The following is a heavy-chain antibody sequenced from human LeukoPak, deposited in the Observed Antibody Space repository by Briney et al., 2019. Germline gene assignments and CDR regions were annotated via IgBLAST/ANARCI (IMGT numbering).Heavy chain of an antibody. CDR3: ARLLYSSRLFDY. CDR1: GFTFSSYS. D-gene: IGHD6-13*01. J-gene: IGHJ4*02. Sequence: GGSLRLSCTASGFTFSSYSMSWVRQGPGTGLEWVSAISGSGDTTFYADSVKGRFTISRDNAKNSLYLQMNSLTAEDTAVYYCARLLYSSRLFDYWGQGTLVTVSS. V-gene: IGHV3-23*01. CDR2: ISGSGDTT.